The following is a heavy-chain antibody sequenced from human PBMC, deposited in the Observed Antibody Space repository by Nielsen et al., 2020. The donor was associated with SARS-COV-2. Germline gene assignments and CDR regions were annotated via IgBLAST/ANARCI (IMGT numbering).Heavy chain of an antibody. V-gene: IGHV4-34*01. D-gene: IGHD3-9*01. J-gene: IGHJ4*02. CDR1: GGSFSGYY. Sequence: SETLSLTCAVYGGSFSGYYWSWIRQPPGKGLEWIGEINHSGSTNYNPSLKSRVTISVDTSKNQFPLKLSSVTAADTAVYYCARVPLRYSRQRYFDYWGQGTLVTVSS. CDR3: ARVPLRYSRQRYFDY. CDR2: INHSGST.